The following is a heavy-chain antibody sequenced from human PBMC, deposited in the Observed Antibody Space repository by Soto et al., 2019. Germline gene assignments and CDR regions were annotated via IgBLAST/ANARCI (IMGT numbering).Heavy chain of an antibody. J-gene: IGHJ4*02. CDR2: SDLDTGNT. V-gene: IGHV1-2*02. Sequence: ASVQVSCKDSGHTFSGHHMHWVRQAPGHGLEWMTYSDLDTGNTSSSQKFQGRVTTSRDTSFTTAYMDLCGLGPDDTAIHYSLIERPGTGGFVHWGPGIRVTV. CDR1: GHTFSGHH. CDR3: LIERPGTGGFVH. D-gene: IGHD1-1*01.